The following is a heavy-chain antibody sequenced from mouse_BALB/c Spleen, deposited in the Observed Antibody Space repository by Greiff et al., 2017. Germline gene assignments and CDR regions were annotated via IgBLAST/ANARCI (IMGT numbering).Heavy chain of an antibody. Sequence: QVQLQQSGAELAKPGASVQMSCKASGYTFTSYWMHWVKQRPGQGLEWIGYINPSTGYTEYNQKFKDKATLTADKSSSTAYMQLSSLTSEDSAVYYCARWGITTVVDWYFDVWGAGTTVTVSS. V-gene: IGHV1-7*01. D-gene: IGHD1-1*01. CDR3: ARWGITTVVDWYFDV. CDR1: GYTFTSYW. J-gene: IGHJ1*01. CDR2: INPSTGYT.